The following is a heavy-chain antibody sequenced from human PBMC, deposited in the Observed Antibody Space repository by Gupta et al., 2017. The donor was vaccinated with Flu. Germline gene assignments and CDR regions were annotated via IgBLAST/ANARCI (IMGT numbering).Heavy chain of an antibody. J-gene: IGHJ4*02. V-gene: IGHV1-2*02. CDR3: ARDFSYSRRRPYFDR. CDR2: INPDSGDT. D-gene: IGHD6-13*01. CDR1: GYTFTGYY. Sequence: QVQLVQSGPEVKRAGASVTVSCKTSGYTFTGYYMHWVRQAPGQGFEWLGWINPDSGDTNYAQKFRGRVTMTRDTSINTAYMELKSLTSDDTGVYYCARDFSYSRRRPYFDRGGQGALVTVXS.